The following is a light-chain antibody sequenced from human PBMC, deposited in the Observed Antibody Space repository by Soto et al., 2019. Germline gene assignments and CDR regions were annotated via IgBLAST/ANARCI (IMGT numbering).Light chain of an antibody. CDR2: GAS. CDR1: QSVRSSE. V-gene: IGKV3-20*01. Sequence: EIVLTQSPGTLSLSPGERATLSCRASQSVRSSELAWYQQKPGQAPRLLIYGASTRATAIPDRVSGSGSGTDFTLTISRLEPEDFAVYYGQQYGSSPLTFGGGTKVEFK. CDR3: QQYGSSPLT. J-gene: IGKJ4*01.